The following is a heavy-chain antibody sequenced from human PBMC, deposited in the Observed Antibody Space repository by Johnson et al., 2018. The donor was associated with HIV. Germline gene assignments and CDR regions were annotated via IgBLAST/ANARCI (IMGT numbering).Heavy chain of an antibody. CDR3: AKDSIECELRAFDI. CDR2: IYSGGST. J-gene: IGHJ3*02. Sequence: VQLVESGGDLVQPGGSLRLSCAASGFTVTNNYMSWVRQAPGKGLEWVSVIYSGGSTYYADSVKGRFTISRDNSKNTLYLQMNSLRAEDTAVYYCAKDSIECELRAFDIWGQGTMVTVSS. V-gene: IGHV3-66*01. CDR1: GFTVTNNY. D-gene: IGHD1-26*01.